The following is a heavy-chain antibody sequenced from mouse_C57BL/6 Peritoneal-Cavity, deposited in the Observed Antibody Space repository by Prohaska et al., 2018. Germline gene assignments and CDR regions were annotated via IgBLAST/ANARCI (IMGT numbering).Heavy chain of an antibody. J-gene: IGHJ1*03. V-gene: IGHV4-1*01. D-gene: IGHD2-4*01. CDR1: GIDFSRYW. CDR2: INPYSSTI. CDR3: ARGGITTGTWYFDV. Sequence: EVKLLQSGGGLVQPGGSLKLSCAASGIDFSRYWMSWVRRAPGKGLEWIGEINPYSSTINYAPSLKDKFIISRDNAKNTLYLQMSKVRSEDTALYYCARGGITTGTWYFDVWGTGTTVTVSS.